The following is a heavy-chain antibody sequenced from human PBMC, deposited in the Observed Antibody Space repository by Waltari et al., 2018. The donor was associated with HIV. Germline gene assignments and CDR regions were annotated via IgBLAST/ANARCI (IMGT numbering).Heavy chain of an antibody. CDR2: IYSGGST. D-gene: IGHD1-26*01. CDR1: GCTVSSYC. Sequence: EVQLVESGGGLIHPGGSLRLSCAASGCTVSSYCTSWVRQAPGKGLEWVSVIYSGGSTYYADSVKGRFTISRDNSKNTLYLQMNSLRAEDTAVYYCAREWDDAFDIWGQGTMVTVSS. J-gene: IGHJ3*02. CDR3: AREWDDAFDI. V-gene: IGHV3-53*01.